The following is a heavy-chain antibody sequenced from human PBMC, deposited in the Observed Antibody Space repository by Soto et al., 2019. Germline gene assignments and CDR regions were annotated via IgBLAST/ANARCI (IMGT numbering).Heavy chain of an antibody. CDR2: GSYSGTT. CDR3: ARGATVTQYDY. D-gene: IGHD4-17*01. J-gene: IGHJ4*02. V-gene: IGHV4-61*01. Sequence: PSEPLSLTCTVSGVSVSSGSFYWAWIRQPPGKGLEWIGFGSYSGTTNYKPSLKSRVTISVDTSRSQISLKVSSLTAADTAVYYCARGATVTQYDYWGQGTLVTVSS. CDR1: GVSVSSGSFY.